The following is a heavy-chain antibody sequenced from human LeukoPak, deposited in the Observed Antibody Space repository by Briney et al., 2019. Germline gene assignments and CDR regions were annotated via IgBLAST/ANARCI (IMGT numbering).Heavy chain of an antibody. CDR3: APADGYNLPFDP. D-gene: IGHD5-24*01. CDR1: GGSISSSSYY. Sequence: PSETLSLTCTVSGGSISSSSYYWGWIRQPPGKGLEWIGSIYYSGSTYYNPSLKSRVTISVDTSKNQFSLKLSSVTAAGTAVYYCAPADGYNLPFDPWGQGTLVTVSS. V-gene: IGHV4-39*01. J-gene: IGHJ5*02. CDR2: IYYSGST.